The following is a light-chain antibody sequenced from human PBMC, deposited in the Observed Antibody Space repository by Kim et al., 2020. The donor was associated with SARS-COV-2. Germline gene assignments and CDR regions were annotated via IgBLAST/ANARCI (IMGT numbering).Light chain of an antibody. CDR1: SSNIRAGYD. CDR2: GNS. Sequence: QSVLTQPTSVSGAPGQRVTISCTGSSSNIRAGYDVHWYQQLPGTAPKLLIYGNSNRPSGVPDRFSGATSGTSASLAITGRQAEDETVYFFQSYDSSMSVSVFGGGTRLTFL. CDR3: QSYDSSMSVSV. V-gene: IGLV1-40*01. J-gene: IGLJ3*02.